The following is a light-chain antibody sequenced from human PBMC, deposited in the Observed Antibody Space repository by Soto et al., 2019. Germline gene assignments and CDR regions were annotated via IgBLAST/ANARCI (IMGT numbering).Light chain of an antibody. CDR3: QSYDSSTVV. V-gene: IGLV6-57*04. J-gene: IGLJ2*01. CDR1: SGSIASND. CDR2: ENN. Sequence: NFILTQPNSVSKCPGKPVTISCTRSSGSIASNDVQWYQQRPGSAPTTVIYENNQRPSGVPDRFSGSTDGSSNSASLTISGLQTEDEADYYCQSYDSSTVVFGGGTKLTVL.